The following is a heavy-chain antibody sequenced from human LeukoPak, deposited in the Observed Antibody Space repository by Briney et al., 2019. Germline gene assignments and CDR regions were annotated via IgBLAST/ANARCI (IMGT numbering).Heavy chain of an antibody. D-gene: IGHD3-22*01. CDR1: GVPFSGYY. J-gene: IGHJ4*02. Sequence: SETLSLTCAVYGVPFSGYYWSWLRQPPGKGVEGIGEINHSGSNYYNPSLKRRVTISVDTSKKQFSLKLSSVTAADTAVYYCARGRVKGYYDKVYRYWGQGTLVTVSS. V-gene: IGHV4-34*01. CDR3: ARGRVKGYYDKVYRY. CDR2: INHSGSN.